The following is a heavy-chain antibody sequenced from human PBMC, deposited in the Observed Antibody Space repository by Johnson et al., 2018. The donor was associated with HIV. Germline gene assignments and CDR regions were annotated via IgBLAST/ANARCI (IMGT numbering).Heavy chain of an antibody. CDR3: TRVSFGEGAVDI. J-gene: IGHJ3*02. Sequence: MLLVESGGGLVKPGGSLRLSCAASGFTFSSSWMHWVCQAPEKGLEWVADIKCDGSEQYYVDSVKGRFTISRDNAKNSLYLQMNSLKTEDTAVYYCTRVSFGEGAVDIWGHGTMVTVSS. D-gene: IGHD3-10*01. V-gene: IGHV3-52*01. CDR2: IKCDGSEQ. CDR1: GFTFSSSW.